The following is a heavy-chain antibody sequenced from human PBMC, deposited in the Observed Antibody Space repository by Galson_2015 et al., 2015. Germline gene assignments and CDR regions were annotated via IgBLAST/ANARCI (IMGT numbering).Heavy chain of an antibody. CDR3: ATDPARCTNGVCYEGSGWFDP. CDR2: FDPEDGET. D-gene: IGHD2-8*01. CDR1: GYTLTELS. V-gene: IGHV1-24*01. Sequence: SVKVSCKVSGYTLTELSMHWVRQAPGKGLEWMGGFDPEDGETIYAQKFQGRVTMTEDTSTDTAYMELSSLRSEDTAVYYCATDPARCTNGVCYEGSGWFDPWGQGTLVTVSS. J-gene: IGHJ5*02.